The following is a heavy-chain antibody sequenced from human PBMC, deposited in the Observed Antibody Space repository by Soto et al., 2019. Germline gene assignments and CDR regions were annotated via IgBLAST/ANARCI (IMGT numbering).Heavy chain of an antibody. CDR1: GFTFSSYA. V-gene: IGHV3-23*01. CDR2: ISGSGGST. J-gene: IGHJ4*02. Sequence: PGGSLRLSCAASGFTFSSYAMSWVRQAPGKGLEWVSAISGSGGSTYYADSVKGRFTISRDNSKNTLYLQMNGLRAEDTAVYYCAKDRTHNCGGDCYSFFFDYWGQGTLVTSPQ. D-gene: IGHD2-21*02. CDR3: AKDRTHNCGGDCYSFFFDY.